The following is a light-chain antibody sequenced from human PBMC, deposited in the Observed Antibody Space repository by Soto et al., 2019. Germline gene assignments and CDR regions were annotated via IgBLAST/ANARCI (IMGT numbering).Light chain of an antibody. CDR3: SSYTSSSTL. CDR1: SSDVGSYDY. V-gene: IGLV2-18*02. CDR2: NVN. Sequence: QSALIQPPSVSGSPGQSVTISCTGTSSDVGSYDYVSWYQQHPGTVPKPMIYNVNTQPSGVPDRFSGSKSGNTASLTISGLQAEDEADYYCSSYTSSSTLFGTGTKVTVL. J-gene: IGLJ1*01.